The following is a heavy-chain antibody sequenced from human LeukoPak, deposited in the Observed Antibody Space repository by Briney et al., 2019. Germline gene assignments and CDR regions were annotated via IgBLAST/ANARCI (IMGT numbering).Heavy chain of an antibody. D-gene: IGHD6-19*01. CDR1: GGSISSSSYY. CDR2: IYYSGNT. CDR3: ARAVAGTRTPLNFDY. J-gene: IGHJ4*02. V-gene: IGHV4-39*02. Sequence: PSETLSLTCTVSGGSISSSSYYWGWIRQPPGKGLEWIGSIYYSGNTFYSPSLKSRVTISVDTSKNQFSLKLSSVTAADTAVYYCARAVAGTRTPLNFDYWGQGTLVTVSS.